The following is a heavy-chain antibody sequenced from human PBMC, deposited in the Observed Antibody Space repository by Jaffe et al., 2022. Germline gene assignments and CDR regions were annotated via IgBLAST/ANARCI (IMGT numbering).Heavy chain of an antibody. D-gene: IGHD6-19*01. Sequence: QVQLQESGPGLVKPSETLSLTCAVSGYSISSGYYWGWIRQPPGKGLEWIGSIYHSGSTYYNPSLKSRVTISVDTSKNQFSLKLSSVTAADTAVYYCARRGWYHNWFDPWGQGTLVTVSS. CDR2: IYHSGST. CDR1: GYSISSGYY. V-gene: IGHV4-38-2*01. CDR3: ARRGWYHNWFDP. J-gene: IGHJ5*02.